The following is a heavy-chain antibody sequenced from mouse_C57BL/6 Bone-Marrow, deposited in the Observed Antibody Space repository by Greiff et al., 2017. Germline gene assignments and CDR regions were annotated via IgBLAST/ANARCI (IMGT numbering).Heavy chain of an antibody. CDR3: ARWGPWYFDV. Sequence: VQLQQSGPELVKPGASVKISCKASGYTFTDYSLNWVKQSHGKSLEWIGDINPNNGGTSYNQKFKGKATLTVDKSSSTAYMELRSLTSEDSAVYYCARWGPWYFDVWGTGTTVTVSS. CDR1: GYTFTDYS. V-gene: IGHV1-26*01. CDR2: INPNNGGT. J-gene: IGHJ1*03.